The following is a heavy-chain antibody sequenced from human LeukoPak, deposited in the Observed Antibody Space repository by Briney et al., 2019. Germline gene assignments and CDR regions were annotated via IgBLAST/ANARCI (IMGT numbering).Heavy chain of an antibody. J-gene: IGHJ2*01. CDR2: ISSGGNTI. CDR3: ARGCSTTSCYYWYFDL. D-gene: IGHD2-2*01. Sequence: PGGSLRLSCAASGFTFSSFEMNWVRQAPRKGLEWVSYISSGGNTIFYADSVKGRFTISRDNAKNSLYLQMNSLRAEDTALYYCARGCSTTSCYYWYFDLWGRGTLVTVSS. V-gene: IGHV3-48*03. CDR1: GFTFSSFE.